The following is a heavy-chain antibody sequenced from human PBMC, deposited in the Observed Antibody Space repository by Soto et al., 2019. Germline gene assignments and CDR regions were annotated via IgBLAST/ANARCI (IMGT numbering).Heavy chain of an antibody. J-gene: IGHJ4*02. D-gene: IGHD3-22*01. V-gene: IGHV4-31*03. CDR3: ARVVVITTYYFDY. Sequence: PSETLSLTCTVSGGSISSGGYYWSWIRQHPGKGLEWIGYIYYSGSTYYNPSLKSRVTISVDTSKNQFSLKLSSVTAADTAVYYCARVVVITTYYFDYWGQGTLVTVSS. CDR2: IYYSGST. CDR1: GGSISSGGYY.